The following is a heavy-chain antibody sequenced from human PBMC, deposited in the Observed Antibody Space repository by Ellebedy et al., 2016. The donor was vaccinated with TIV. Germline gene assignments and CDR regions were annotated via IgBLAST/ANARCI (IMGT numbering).Heavy chain of an antibody. D-gene: IGHD1-14*01. CDR2: ISSSSSTI. CDR1: GFTFSSYT. CDR3: AKGSVGEPEAFDI. V-gene: IGHV3-48*04. J-gene: IGHJ3*02. Sequence: GESLKISCAASGFTFSSYTMNWVRQAPGKGLEWVSSISSSSSTIYYAASVKGRFTISRDNAKNSLYLQMNSLRAEDTAVYYCAKGSVGEPEAFDIWGQGTMVTVSS.